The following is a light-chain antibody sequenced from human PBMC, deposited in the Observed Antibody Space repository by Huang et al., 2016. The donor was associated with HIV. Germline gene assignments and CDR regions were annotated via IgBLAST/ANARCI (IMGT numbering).Light chain of an antibody. V-gene: IGKV1-39*01. CDR2: AAS. CDR3: QQTFSTLYT. Sequence: DIQMTQSPASLSASVGDRVTITCRASQSIRSNLNWYQQKPGKAPKVLIYAASSLQRGVPSRFIGSGSGTDFTLTIRSLQPDDSANYYCQQTFSTLYTFGQGTKLEI. J-gene: IGKJ2*01. CDR1: QSIRSN.